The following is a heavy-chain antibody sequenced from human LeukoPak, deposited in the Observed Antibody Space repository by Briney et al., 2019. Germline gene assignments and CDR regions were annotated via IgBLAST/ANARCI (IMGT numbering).Heavy chain of an antibody. J-gene: IGHJ5*02. CDR3: ARELWFANAPGSWLDP. Sequence: SQTLSLTCVASGDSISSGAYCWSCHGPPPGQDLEWIVYIFNTGSTFYNPSLNSRLTVSVDNSKNQFSLRLSSVTAADTAVYYCARELWFANAPGSWLDPWGQGTLVTVSS. CDR2: IFNTGST. D-gene: IGHD3-10*01. V-gene: IGHV4-30-2*01. CDR1: GDSISSGAYC.